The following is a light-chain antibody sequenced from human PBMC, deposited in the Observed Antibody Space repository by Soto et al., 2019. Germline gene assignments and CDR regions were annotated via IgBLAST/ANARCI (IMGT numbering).Light chain of an antibody. CDR1: SSDVGGYNF. V-gene: IGLV2-14*01. J-gene: IGLJ1*01. CDR2: DVS. Sequence: QSALTQPASVSGSPGQSITISCTGTSSDVGGYNFVSWYQLHPGKAPKLMIFDVSNRPSGVSDRFSGSKSGNTASLTISGLQAEDAADYYCSSYISGSIPFVFGTGTKLTVL. CDR3: SSYISGSIPFV.